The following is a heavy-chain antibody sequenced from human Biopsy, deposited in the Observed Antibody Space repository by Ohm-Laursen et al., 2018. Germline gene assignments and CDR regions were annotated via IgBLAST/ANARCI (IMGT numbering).Heavy chain of an antibody. Sequence: SQTLPLTWTVSGGSIYNFFWSWIRQPPGKGLEWIGYIYYSGSTNYNPSLKSRVTISVDRSKNHFSLELSSVTAADTAVYYCARVGVGAPSIDYFDSWGQGALVTVSS. CDR2: IYYSGST. J-gene: IGHJ4*02. CDR1: GGSIYNFF. D-gene: IGHD1-26*01. CDR3: ARVGVGAPSIDYFDS. V-gene: IGHV4-59*01.